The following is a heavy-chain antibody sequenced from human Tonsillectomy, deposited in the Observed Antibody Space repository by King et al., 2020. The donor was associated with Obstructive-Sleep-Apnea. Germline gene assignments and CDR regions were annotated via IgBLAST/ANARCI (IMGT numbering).Heavy chain of an antibody. J-gene: IGHJ3*02. CDR3: TTDSQLVRAFDT. D-gene: IGHD6-13*01. Sequence: VQLVESGGGLVKPGGSLRLSFAASGFTFSNAWMSCVRQAPGNGLEWFGRVKTKTDSGPTDYAEPVKGRFTFSRDDSKNTLFLKMNRLQTDDTAVYYCTTDSQLVRAFDTWGQGTMVTVSS. V-gene: IGHV3-15*01. CDR2: VKTKTDSGPT. CDR1: GFTFSNAW.